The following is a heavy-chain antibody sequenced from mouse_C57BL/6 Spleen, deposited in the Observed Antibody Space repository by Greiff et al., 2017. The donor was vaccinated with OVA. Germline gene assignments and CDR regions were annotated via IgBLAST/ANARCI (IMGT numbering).Heavy chain of an antibody. CDR1: GYTFTDYY. D-gene: IGHD3-2*02. CDR3: ARSGAAQAYFDY. Sequence: QVQLKESGPELVKPGASVKISCKASGYTFTDYYINWVQQRPGQGLEWIGWIFPGSGSTYYNEKFKGKATLTVDKSSSTAYMLLSSLTAEDSAVYFCARSGAAQAYFDYWGQGTTLTVSS. CDR2: IFPGSGST. J-gene: IGHJ2*01. V-gene: IGHV1-75*01.